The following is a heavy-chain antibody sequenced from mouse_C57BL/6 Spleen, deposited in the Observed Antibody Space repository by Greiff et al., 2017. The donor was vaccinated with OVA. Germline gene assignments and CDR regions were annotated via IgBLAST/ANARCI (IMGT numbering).Heavy chain of an antibody. V-gene: IGHV8-12*01. CDR2: IYWDDDK. CDR1: GFSLSTSGMG. D-gene: IGHD1-1*01. CDR3: ARSLITTVRYWYFDV. Sequence: QVTLKESGPGILQSSQTLSLTCSFSGFSLSTSGMGVSWIRQPSGKGLEWLAHIYWDDDKRYNPSLKSRLTISKDTSRNQVFLKITSVDTADTATYYCARSLITTVRYWYFDVWGTGTTVTVSS. J-gene: IGHJ1*03.